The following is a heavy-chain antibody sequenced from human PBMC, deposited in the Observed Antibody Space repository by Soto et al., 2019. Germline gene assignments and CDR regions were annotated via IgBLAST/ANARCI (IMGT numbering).Heavy chain of an antibody. J-gene: IGHJ4*02. CDR1: GFTFSSNS. V-gene: IGHV3-30-3*01. CDR2: ISSDESNK. Sequence: QVQLVESGGGVVQPGRSLRLSCAASGFTFSSNSMHWVRQAPGKGLEWVAVISSDESNKYYADSGKGRFTISRGNPKNTLYLQMNSLRPEDTAVYYCARGRLGPFYSTSSVGYFFDYWGQGTLVTVSS. CDR3: ARGRLGPFYSTSSVGYFFDY. D-gene: IGHD6-6*01.